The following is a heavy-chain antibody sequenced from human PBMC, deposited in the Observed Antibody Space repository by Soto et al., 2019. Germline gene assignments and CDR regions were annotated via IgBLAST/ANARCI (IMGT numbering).Heavy chain of an antibody. CDR3: ARAMGRNPQNYYYYGMDV. CDR1: GFTFSSYA. J-gene: IGHJ6*02. Sequence: PGGSLRLSCAASGFTFSSYAMHWVRQAPGKGLEWVAVISYDGSNKYYADSVKGRFTISRDNSKNTLYLQMNSLRAEDTAVYYCARAMGRNPQNYYYYGMDVWGQGTTVTVSS. D-gene: IGHD3-16*01. CDR2: ISYDGSNK. V-gene: IGHV3-30-3*01.